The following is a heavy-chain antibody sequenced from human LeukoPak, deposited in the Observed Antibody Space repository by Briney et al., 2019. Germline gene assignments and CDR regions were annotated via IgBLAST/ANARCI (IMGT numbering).Heavy chain of an antibody. CDR2: IYYSGTT. J-gene: IGHJ4*02. D-gene: IGHD6-6*01. CDR3: ARQADDSSSSLVYFDY. CDR1: GGSISSHY. Sequence: SETLSLTCAVSGGSISSHYWSWIRQPPGKGLEWIGFIYYSGTTKYNPSLKSRVTISADTPKNQFSLKLSSVTAADTAVYYCARQADDSSSSLVYFDYWGQGTLVTVSS. V-gene: IGHV4-59*08.